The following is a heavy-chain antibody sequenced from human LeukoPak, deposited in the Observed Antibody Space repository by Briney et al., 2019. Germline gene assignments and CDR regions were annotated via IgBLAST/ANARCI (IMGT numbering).Heavy chain of an antibody. Sequence: ASVKVSCKASGYTFTAYYMHWVRQAPGQGPEWMGWINPNTGDTKYAQKFQGRVTMTGDTTISTAYLELSRLTSDDTAVYYCASYPRYVSTPPFDYWGQGTLVTVSS. CDR1: GYTFTAYY. CDR3: ASYPRYVSTPPFDY. D-gene: IGHD2-15*01. V-gene: IGHV1-2*02. J-gene: IGHJ4*02. CDR2: INPNTGDT.